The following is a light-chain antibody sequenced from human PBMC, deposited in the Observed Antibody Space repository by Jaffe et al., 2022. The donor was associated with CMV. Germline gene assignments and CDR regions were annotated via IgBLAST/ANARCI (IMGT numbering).Light chain of an antibody. J-gene: IGKJ3*01. CDR3: QQASSFPVT. CDR1: QSIGNW. Sequence: DIQMSQSPSSVSASVGDTVTITCRANQSIGNWLAWYQQKPGKAPNLLIYAASVWHGGVPSRFSGSGSGTDFTLTISSLQPEDFATYYCQQASSFPVTFGPGTKVDIK. V-gene: IGKV1-12*01. CDR2: AAS.